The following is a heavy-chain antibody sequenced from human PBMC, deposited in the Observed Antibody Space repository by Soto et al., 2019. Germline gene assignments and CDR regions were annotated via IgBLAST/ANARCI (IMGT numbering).Heavy chain of an antibody. CDR1: GYSFTSYW. V-gene: IGHV5-10-1*01. CDR3: ARRAIYCSGGSCHNYYFYGMDV. J-gene: IGHJ6*02. D-gene: IGHD2-15*01. Sequence: GESLKISCKGCGYSFTSYWISWVRQMPGKGLEWMGRIDPSDSYTNYSPSFQGHVTISADKFISTAYLQWSSLKASDTAMYYCARRAIYCSGGSCHNYYFYGMDVWGQGTTVIVSS. CDR2: IDPSDSYT.